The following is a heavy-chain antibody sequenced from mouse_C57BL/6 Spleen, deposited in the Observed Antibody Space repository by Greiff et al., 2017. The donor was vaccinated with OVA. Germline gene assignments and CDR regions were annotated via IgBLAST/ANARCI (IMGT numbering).Heavy chain of an antibody. CDR1: GFTFSDYG. V-gene: IGHV5-17*01. CDR2: ISSGSSTN. Sequence: EVQLVESGGGLVKPGGSLKLSCAASGFTFSDYGMHWVRQAPEKGLEWVAYISSGSSTNYYADTVKGRYTISRDNAKNTLFLQLTSLRSEDTAMYYCARTNYYGSRYYFDYWGQGNTLTVSS. D-gene: IGHD1-1*01. CDR3: ARTNYYGSRYYFDY. J-gene: IGHJ2*01.